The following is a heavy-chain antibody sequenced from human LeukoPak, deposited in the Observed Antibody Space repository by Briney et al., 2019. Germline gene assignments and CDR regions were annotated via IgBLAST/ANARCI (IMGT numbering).Heavy chain of an antibody. D-gene: IGHD4-17*01. CDR2: ISGSGGGT. V-gene: IGHV3-23*01. Sequence: GGSLRLSCAASGFAFSSYALNWVRQAPGKGLEWVSGISGSGGGTYYADSVKGRFTISRDNSKNTLYLQMNSLRAEDTAVYYCPHTTGSSDYWGQGTLVTVSS. J-gene: IGHJ4*02. CDR1: GFAFSSYA. CDR3: PHTTGSSDY.